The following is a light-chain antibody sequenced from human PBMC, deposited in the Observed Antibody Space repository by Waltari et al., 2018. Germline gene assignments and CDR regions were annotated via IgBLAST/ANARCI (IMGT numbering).Light chain of an antibody. J-gene: IGKJ1*01. CDR3: QQRTIWSGT. CDR2: DAS. CDR1: HSISTY. V-gene: IGKV3-11*01. Sequence: VVVTQSQATLSLSPGERATLSCRASHSISTYLAWYQQKPGQAPRLLIYDASNRATGIPARFSGSGSGTDFTLTISSLEPEDFAVYYCQQRTIWSGTFGQGTKVEIK.